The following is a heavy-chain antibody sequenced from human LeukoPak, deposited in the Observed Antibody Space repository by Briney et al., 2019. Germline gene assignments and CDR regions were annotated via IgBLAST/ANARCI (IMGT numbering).Heavy chain of an antibody. D-gene: IGHD1-26*01. CDR2: VYSDGSST. CDR1: GFTIRRYW. J-gene: IGHJ3*01. Sequence: GSLRLSCAASGFTIRRYWVHWVRQAPGKGLVWLSRVYSDGSSTSYVDSVKGRFTISRDNAKNTLYLQLNSLRAEDTAVYYCARAPDSGTYNSGAFDVWGHGTMVTVSS. CDR3: ARAPDSGTYNSGAFDV. V-gene: IGHV3-74*01.